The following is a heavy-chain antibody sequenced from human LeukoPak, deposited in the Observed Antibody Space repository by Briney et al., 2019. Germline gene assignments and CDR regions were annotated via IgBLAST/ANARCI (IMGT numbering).Heavy chain of an antibody. CDR3: ARTRSAVNTKGLDS. CDR1: GFAVSGNY. V-gene: IGHV3-53*01. D-gene: IGHD1-26*01. CDR2: VYSGGST. Sequence: PGGSLRLTCAASGFAVSGNYMTWVRQAPGKGLEWVSVVYSGGSTEYADSVKGRFTISRDNSKNTLYLQMNSLRAEDTAVYYSARTRSAVNTKGLDSWGQGTLVTVSS. J-gene: IGHJ4*02.